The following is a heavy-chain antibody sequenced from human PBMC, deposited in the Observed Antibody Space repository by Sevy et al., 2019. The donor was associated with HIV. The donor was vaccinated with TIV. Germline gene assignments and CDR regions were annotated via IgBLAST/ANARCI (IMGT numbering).Heavy chain of an antibody. D-gene: IGHD6-13*01. CDR2: IIPIFGTA. CDR1: GGTFSSYA. V-gene: IGHV1-69*13. CDR3: ARGPAAAGFSYCYYGMDV. Sequence: ASVKVSCKASGGTFSSYAISWVRQAPGQGLEWMGGIIPIFGTANYAQKFQGRVTITADESTGTAYMELSSLRSEDTAVYYCARGPAAAGFSYCYYGMDVWGQGSTVTVSS. J-gene: IGHJ6*02.